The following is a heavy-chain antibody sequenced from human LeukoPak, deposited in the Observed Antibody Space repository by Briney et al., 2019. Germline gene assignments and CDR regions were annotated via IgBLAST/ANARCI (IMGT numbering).Heavy chain of an antibody. D-gene: IGHD3-10*01. CDR3: AKAPRGYGSGSYPY. CDR2: ISYDGSNK. V-gene: IGHV3-30*18. J-gene: IGHJ4*02. CDR1: GFTFSSYG. Sequence: GRSLRLSCAASGFTFSSYGMHWVRQAPGKGLEWVAVISYDGSNKYYADSVKGRFTISRDNSKNTVYLQMNSLRAEDTAVYYCAKAPRGYGSGSYPYWGQGTLVTVSS.